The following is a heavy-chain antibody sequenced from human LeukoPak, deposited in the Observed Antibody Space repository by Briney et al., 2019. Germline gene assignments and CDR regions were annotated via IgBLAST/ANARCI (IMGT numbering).Heavy chain of an antibody. CDR3: ARDRKAAVTYPDY. CDR2: ISSSGRTT. Sequence: PGGSLRLSCAASGFPLSSYSMNWVRQAPGKGLEWLSYISSSGRTTYYADSVKGRFTISRGNAKNSLYLQMNSLRAEDTAVYYCARDRKAAVTYPDYWGQGTLVTVSS. V-gene: IGHV3-48*04. J-gene: IGHJ4*02. D-gene: IGHD4-17*01. CDR1: GFPLSSYS.